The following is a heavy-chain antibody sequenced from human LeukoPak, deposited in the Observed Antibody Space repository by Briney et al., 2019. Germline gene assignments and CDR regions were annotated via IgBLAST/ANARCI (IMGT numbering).Heavy chain of an antibody. CDR3: ARGGNGLNKCGSSWYYWYNLFDP. V-gene: IGHV1-69*13. CDR1: GGTFSSYA. Sequence: SVKVSCKASGGTFSSYAISWVRQAPGQGLEWMGGIIPIFGTANYAQKFQGRVTITADESTSTAYMEVSSLRSEDTAVYYCARGGNGLNKCGSSWYYWYNLFDPCGEGDLVTVSS. CDR2: IIPIFGTA. D-gene: IGHD6-13*01. J-gene: IGHJ5*02.